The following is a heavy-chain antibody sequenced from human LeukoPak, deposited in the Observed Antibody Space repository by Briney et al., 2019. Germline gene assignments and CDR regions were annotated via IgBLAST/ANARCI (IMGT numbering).Heavy chain of an antibody. Sequence: SETLSLTCTVSSGSISSYYWSWIRQPPGKGLEWIGEINHSGSTNYNPSLKSRVTISVDTSKNQFSLKLSSVTAADTAVYYCAIRYYDYVWGSYRYTEDYWGQGTLVTVSS. V-gene: IGHV4-34*01. J-gene: IGHJ4*02. CDR3: AIRYYDYVWGSYRYTEDY. D-gene: IGHD3-16*02. CDR1: SGSISSYY. CDR2: INHSGST.